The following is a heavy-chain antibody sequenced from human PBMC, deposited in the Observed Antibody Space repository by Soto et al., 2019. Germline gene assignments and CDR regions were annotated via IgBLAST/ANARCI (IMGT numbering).Heavy chain of an antibody. CDR1: GGTFSSYA. Sequence: SVKVSCTATGGTFSSYAISSLRQAPGQGLEWMGGIIPIFGTGNYAQKFQGRVTITADGSTSTAYMELRSLRAEDTAVYYCARSNGYSSSWIQSNNCFDPWGQGTLVTVSS. V-gene: IGHV1-69*13. CDR3: ARSNGYSSSWIQSNNCFDP. CDR2: IIPIFGTG. J-gene: IGHJ5*02. D-gene: IGHD6-13*01.